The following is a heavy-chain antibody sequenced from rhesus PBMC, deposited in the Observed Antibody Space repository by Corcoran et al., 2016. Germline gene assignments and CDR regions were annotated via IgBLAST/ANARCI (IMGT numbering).Heavy chain of an antibody. CDR1: GGSISDSYY. V-gene: IGHV4S9*01. CDR3: ARCLGEFDY. J-gene: IGHJ4*01. CDR2: FYGNRSNP. Sequence: QVRLQESGQGLVKPSETLSLTCAVSGGSISDSYYWNWIRQSPGKGPEWSGHFYGNRSNPYYNPSLLIRVTFPKDPSKNQFFLKLSSMTAADTAVYYCARCLGEFDYWGQGVLVTVSS. D-gene: IGHD1-44*02.